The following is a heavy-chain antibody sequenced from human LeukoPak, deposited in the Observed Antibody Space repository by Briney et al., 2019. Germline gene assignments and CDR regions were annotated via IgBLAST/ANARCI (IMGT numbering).Heavy chain of an antibody. CDR2: ISGNNGDA. CDR1: GYTFSNYG. D-gene: IGHD2-15*01. J-gene: IGHJ4*02. Sequence: ASVKVSCKASGYTFSNYGITWVRQAPGQGLKWMGTISGNNGDANYAQKFQGRVTITADKSTSTAYMELSSLRSEDTAVYYCAELGYCSGGSCYWGQGTLVTVSS. V-gene: IGHV1-18*01. CDR3: AELGYCSGGSCY.